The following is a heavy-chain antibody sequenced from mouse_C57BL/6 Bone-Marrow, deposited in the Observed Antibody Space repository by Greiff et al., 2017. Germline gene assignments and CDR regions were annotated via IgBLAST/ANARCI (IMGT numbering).Heavy chain of an antibody. V-gene: IGHV5-17*01. CDR1: GFTFSDYG. CDR2: ISSGSSTI. J-gene: IGHJ4*01. Sequence: EVQVVESGGGLVKPGGSLKLSCAASGFTFSDYGMHWVRQAPEKGLEWVAYISSGSSTIYYADTVKGRCTISIDNAKNTLFLQMTSLRSEDTAMYYCARGGYPHYYAMDYWGQGTSVTVSS. D-gene: IGHD2-2*01. CDR3: ARGGYPHYYAMDY.